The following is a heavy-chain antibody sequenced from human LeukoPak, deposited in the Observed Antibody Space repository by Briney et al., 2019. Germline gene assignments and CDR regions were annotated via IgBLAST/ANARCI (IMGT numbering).Heavy chain of an antibody. V-gene: IGHV3-11*01. J-gene: IGHJ4*02. CDR3: ASGITRIAAAQQFDY. CDR1: GFTFSDYY. Sequence: GGSLRLSFAASGFTFSDYYMSWIRQAPGKGLEWVSYISSSGSTIYYADSVKGRFTISRDNAKNSLYLQMNSLRAEDTAVYYCASGITRIAAAQQFDYWGQGTLVTVSS. CDR2: ISSSGSTI. D-gene: IGHD6-13*01.